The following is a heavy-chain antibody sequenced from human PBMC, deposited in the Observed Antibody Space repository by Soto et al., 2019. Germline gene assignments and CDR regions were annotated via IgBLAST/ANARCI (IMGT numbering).Heavy chain of an antibody. Sequence: SVKVSCKASGGTFSSYAISWVRQAPGQGLEWMGGVIPIFGTANYAQKFQGRVTITADESTSTAYMELSSLRSEDTAVYYCARDPRALRSDWFDPWGQGTLVTVSS. D-gene: IGHD3-3*01. V-gene: IGHV1-69*13. CDR3: ARDPRALRSDWFDP. CDR2: VIPIFGTA. CDR1: GGTFSSYA. J-gene: IGHJ5*02.